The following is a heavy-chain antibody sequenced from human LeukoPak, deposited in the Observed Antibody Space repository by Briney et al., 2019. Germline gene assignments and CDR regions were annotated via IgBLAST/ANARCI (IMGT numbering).Heavy chain of an antibody. V-gene: IGHV3-30-3*01. CDR1: GXTFSSYA. D-gene: IGHD2-21*02. CDR3: ARGEEIVVVTARSDAFDI. J-gene: IGHJ3*02. Sequence: GGSLRLSCAASGXTFSSYAMSWVRQAPGKGLEWVAVISYDGSNKYYADSVKGRFTISRDNSKNTLYLQMNSLRAEDTAVYYCARGEEIVVVTARSDAFDIWGQGTMVTVSS. CDR2: ISYDGSNK.